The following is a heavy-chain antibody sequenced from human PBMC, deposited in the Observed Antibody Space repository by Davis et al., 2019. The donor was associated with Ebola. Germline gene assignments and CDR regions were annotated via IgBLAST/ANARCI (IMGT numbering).Heavy chain of an antibody. J-gene: IGHJ6*02. V-gene: IGHV1-18*01. Sequence: AASVKVSCKASGYSFTSYGISWVRPAPGQGIEWMGWISTYNANTNYAQKLQGRVTMTTDPSTSTAYMELRSLRSDDTAVYYCARQLGEFFFSGMDVWGQGTTVTVSS. CDR3: ARQLGEFFFSGMDV. D-gene: IGHD3-10*01. CDR1: GYSFTSYG. CDR2: ISTYNANT.